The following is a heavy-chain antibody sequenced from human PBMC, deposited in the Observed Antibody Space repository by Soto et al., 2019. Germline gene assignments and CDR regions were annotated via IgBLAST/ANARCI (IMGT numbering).Heavy chain of an antibody. CDR2: INAGNGNT. J-gene: IGHJ4*02. CDR1: GYTFTSYA. CDR3: ARVPSSYYYDNSGYYTLGY. D-gene: IGHD3-22*01. Sequence: ASVKVSCKASGYTFTSYAMHWVRQAPGQRLEWMGWINAGNGNTKYSQKFQGRVTITRDTSASTAYMGLSSLRSEDTAVYYCARVPSSYYYDNSGYYTLGYWGQGTLVTVSS. V-gene: IGHV1-3*01.